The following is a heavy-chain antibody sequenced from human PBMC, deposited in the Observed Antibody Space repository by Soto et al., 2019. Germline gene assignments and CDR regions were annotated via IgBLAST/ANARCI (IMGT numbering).Heavy chain of an antibody. CDR3: VRTSLVVAAATREDY. V-gene: IGHV3-74*01. J-gene: IGHJ4*02. CDR2: INSDGSST. D-gene: IGHD2-15*01. CDR1: GFTFSSYW. Sequence: EVQLVESGGGLVQPGGSLRLSCAASGFTFSSYWMHWVRQAPGKGLVWVSRINSDGSSTSYADSVKGRFTISRENAKNTLYLQMNRLRAEDTDVYYCVRTSLVVAAATREDYWGQGTLVTVSS.